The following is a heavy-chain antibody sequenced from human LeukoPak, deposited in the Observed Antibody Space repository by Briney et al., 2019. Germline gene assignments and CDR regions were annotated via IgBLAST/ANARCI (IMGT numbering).Heavy chain of an antibody. J-gene: IGHJ4*02. V-gene: IGHV4-34*01. D-gene: IGHD3-22*01. CDR1: GGSFSGYY. CDR2: INHSGST. CDR3: ARHSSPAYYYDSSGLLDY. Sequence: KPSETLSLTCAVYGGSFSGYYWSWIRQPPGKGLEWIGEINHSGSTNYNPSLKSRVTISVDTSKNQFSLKLSSVTAADTAVYYCARHSSPAYYYDSSGLLDYWGQGTLVTVSS.